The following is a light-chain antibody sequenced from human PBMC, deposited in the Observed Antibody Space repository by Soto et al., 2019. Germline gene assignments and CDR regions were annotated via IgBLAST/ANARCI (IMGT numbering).Light chain of an antibody. CDR1: SSDVGGYDY. Sequence: QSVLTQPASVSGSPGQSITISCTGTSSDVGGYDYVSWYQLHPGKAPKLMVFEVSNRPSGVSYRFSGSKSGNTASLTISGLQAEDEADYFCSSYVSSSTYVFGSGTKLTVL. V-gene: IGLV2-14*01. CDR2: EVS. J-gene: IGLJ1*01. CDR3: SSYVSSSTYV.